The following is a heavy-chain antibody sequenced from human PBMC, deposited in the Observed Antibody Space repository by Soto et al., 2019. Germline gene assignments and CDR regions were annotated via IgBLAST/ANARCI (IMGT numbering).Heavy chain of an antibody. CDR3: ARISGRPSNYYHIDV. Sequence: EASAKVSCKASGYTFTSCDVNWLRQAPGQGLEWMGWMNPDGGNTGYAQKFQGRVTMTRDSSMSTAYMELSSLTSEDTAVYYCARISGRPSNYYHIDVWGQGTTVTVSS. CDR1: GYTFTSCD. CDR2: MNPDGGNT. V-gene: IGHV1-8*01. D-gene: IGHD1-26*01. J-gene: IGHJ6*02.